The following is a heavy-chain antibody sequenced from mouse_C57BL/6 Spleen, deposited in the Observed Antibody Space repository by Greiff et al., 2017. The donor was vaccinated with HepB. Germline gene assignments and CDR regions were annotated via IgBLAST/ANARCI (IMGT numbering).Heavy chain of an antibody. CDR3: ARRGRDWYFDV. D-gene: IGHD1-1*01. V-gene: IGHV5-12*01. Sequence: EVKLEESGGGLVQPGGSLKLSCAASGFTFSDYYMYWVRQTPEKRLEWVAYISNGGGSTYYPDTVKGRFTISRDNAKNTLYLQMSRLKSEDTAMYYCARRGRDWYFDVWGTGTTVTVSS. CDR1: GFTFSDYY. J-gene: IGHJ1*03. CDR2: ISNGGGST.